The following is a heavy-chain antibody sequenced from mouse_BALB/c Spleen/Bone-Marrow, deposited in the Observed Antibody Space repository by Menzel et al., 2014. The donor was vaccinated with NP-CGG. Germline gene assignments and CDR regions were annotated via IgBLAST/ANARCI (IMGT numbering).Heavy chain of an antibody. V-gene: IGHV14-3*02. CDR3: ATGFAY. CDR2: IDPANGNT. CDR1: GFNIKDTY. Sequence: VQLQQSGAELVKPGASVKLSCTASGFNIKDTYMHWVKQRPEQGLEWIGRIDPANGNTKYDPKFQGKATITADTSSNTASLQLSSLTSEDTSVYYCATGFAYWGQGTLVTVSA. J-gene: IGHJ3*01.